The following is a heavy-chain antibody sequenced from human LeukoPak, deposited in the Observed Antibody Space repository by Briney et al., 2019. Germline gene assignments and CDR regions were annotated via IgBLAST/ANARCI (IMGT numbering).Heavy chain of an antibody. CDR3: ATIAVAGGHFDY. Sequence: PGGSLRFSCAATGFTFSDYYMSWIRQAPGKGLEWVSYISSSSSYTNYADSVKGRFTISRDNDRNSLYLQINGLRGEDSVVYYCATIAVAGGHFDYWGEGTLVSVSS. CDR2: ISSSSSYT. D-gene: IGHD6-19*01. CDR1: GFTFSDYY. V-gene: IGHV3-11*03. J-gene: IGHJ4*02.